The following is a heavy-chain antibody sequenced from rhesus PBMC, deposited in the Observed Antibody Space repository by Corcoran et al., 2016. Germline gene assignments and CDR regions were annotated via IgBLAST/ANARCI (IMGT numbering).Heavy chain of an antibody. CDR2: IYGCSGGT. CDR1: GGSIRSNS. D-gene: IGHD6-25*01. J-gene: IGHJ4*01. Sequence: QVQLQESGPGLVKHSETLSLTCAVSGGSIRSNSWSWIRHSPGKGLEWIGYIYGCSGGTIYHPSLQGRVTISTDTSKDQFSLKLSAVTAADTAVYYCARYGAAGTFDYWGQGVLVTVSS. CDR3: ARYGAAGTFDY. V-gene: IGHV4-147*01.